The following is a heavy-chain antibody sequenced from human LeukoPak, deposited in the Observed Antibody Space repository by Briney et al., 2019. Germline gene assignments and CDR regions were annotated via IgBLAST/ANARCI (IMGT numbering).Heavy chain of an antibody. CDR2: INPNSGGT. J-gene: IGHJ4*02. V-gene: IGHV1-2*02. D-gene: IGHD6-13*01. CDR3: ATTELGAAAGTGTFDY. Sequence: GASVKVSCKASGYTFTGYYMHWARQAPGQGREWMGWINPNSGGTNYAQKFQGRVTMTRDTSISTAYMELSRLRSDDTAVYYCATTELGAAAGTGTFDYWGQGTLVTVSS. CDR1: GYTFTGYY.